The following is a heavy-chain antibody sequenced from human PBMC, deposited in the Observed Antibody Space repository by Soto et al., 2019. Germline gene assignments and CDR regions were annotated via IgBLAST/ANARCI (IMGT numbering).Heavy chain of an antibody. Sequence: QVQLQESGPGLVKPSGSLSLTCAVSGDSISSSKWWTWVRQPPGKGLEWIGEIFHSGSTNYNPSLKSRVTISVDKSKNQLSLKQSSVTAADTAVYYCAYSTGWYRHDIWGQGTLVTVSS. CDR2: IFHSGST. D-gene: IGHD6-19*01. CDR3: AYSTGWYRHDI. CDR1: GDSISSSKW. J-gene: IGHJ3*02. V-gene: IGHV4-4*02.